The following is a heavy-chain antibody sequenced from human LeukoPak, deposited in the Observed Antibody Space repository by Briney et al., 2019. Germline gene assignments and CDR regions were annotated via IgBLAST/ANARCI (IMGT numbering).Heavy chain of an antibody. CDR2: INPNSGGT. Sequence: GASVNVSCNTSGYTFTGYYMHWVRQAPGQGLEWMGWINPNSGGTNYAQKFQDRVTMTRDTSISTAYMELTRLRSDDTAVYYCATGGSNWSFDYWGQGTLVTVSS. V-gene: IGHV1-2*02. CDR1: GYTFTGYY. J-gene: IGHJ4*02. CDR3: ATGGSNWSFDY. D-gene: IGHD4-11*01.